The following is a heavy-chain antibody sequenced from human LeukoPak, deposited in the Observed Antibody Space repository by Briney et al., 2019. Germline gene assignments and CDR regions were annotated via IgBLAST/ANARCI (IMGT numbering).Heavy chain of an antibody. V-gene: IGHV1-46*01. J-gene: IGHJ4*02. CDR2: INPSGGST. CDR1: GYTFTIYY. D-gene: IGHD4-17*01. Sequence: ASVTVSCMASGYTFTIYYMHWVRQAPGQGRERVGIINPSGGSTSYAQKFQGRVTMTRDTSTSTVYMELSSLRSEDTAVYYCARANYGKGYFDYWGQGTLVTVSS. CDR3: ARANYGKGYFDY.